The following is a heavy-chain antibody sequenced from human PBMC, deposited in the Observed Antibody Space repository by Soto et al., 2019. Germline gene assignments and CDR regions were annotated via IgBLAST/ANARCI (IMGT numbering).Heavy chain of an antibody. J-gene: IGHJ4*02. V-gene: IGHV3-66*01. D-gene: IGHD3-22*01. Sequence: EVQLVESGGGSVQPGGSLRLSCAASGFTVSSNYMSWVRQAPGKGLEWVSVIYSGGSTYYADSVKGRFTISRDNSKNTLYLQMNSLRAEDTAVYYCARDHYYYDSSGLDYWGQGTLVTVSS. CDR2: IYSGGST. CDR3: ARDHYYYDSSGLDY. CDR1: GFTVSSNY.